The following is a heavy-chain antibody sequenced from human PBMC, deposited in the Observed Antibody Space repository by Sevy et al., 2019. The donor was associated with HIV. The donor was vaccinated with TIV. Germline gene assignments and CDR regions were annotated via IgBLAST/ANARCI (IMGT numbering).Heavy chain of an antibody. D-gene: IGHD5-12*01. CDR3: ARLGEGYSGYDRSYYGMDV. Sequence: SETLSLTCTVSGGSISSSSYYWGWIRQPPGKGLEWIGSIYYSGSTYYNPSLKSRVTISVDTSKNQFSLKLSSVTAADTAVYYCARLGEGYSGYDRSYYGMDVWGQGTLVTVSS. CDR1: GGSISSSSYY. CDR2: IYYSGST. V-gene: IGHV4-39*01. J-gene: IGHJ6*02.